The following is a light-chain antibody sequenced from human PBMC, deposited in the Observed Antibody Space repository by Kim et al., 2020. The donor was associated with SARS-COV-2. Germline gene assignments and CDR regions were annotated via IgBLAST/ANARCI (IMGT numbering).Light chain of an antibody. CDR3: QQYGSSPRT. CDR2: GAS. J-gene: IGKJ1*01. Sequence: SPGERATLSCRARQSLSSSYLAWYQQKHGQAPRLLIYGASSRATGIPDRFSGSGSGTDFTLTISRLEPEDFAVYYCQQYGSSPRTFGQGTKVDIK. CDR1: QSLSSSY. V-gene: IGKV3-20*01.